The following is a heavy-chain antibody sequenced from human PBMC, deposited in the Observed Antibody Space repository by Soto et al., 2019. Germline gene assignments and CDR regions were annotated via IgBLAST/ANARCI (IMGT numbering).Heavy chain of an antibody. CDR3: ATMATFGSLNWFDP. J-gene: IGHJ5*02. Sequence: ASLTVSCTASRYTFAKHDVICVRQAPGQGLEWMGWMNPGSGDTGYAQKFQGRVTMTRDISIATAYMELSSLRSDDTAIYYCATMATFGSLNWFDPWGQGTLVNVSA. CDR2: MNPGSGDT. CDR1: RYTFAKHD. D-gene: IGHD3-10*01. V-gene: IGHV1-8*01.